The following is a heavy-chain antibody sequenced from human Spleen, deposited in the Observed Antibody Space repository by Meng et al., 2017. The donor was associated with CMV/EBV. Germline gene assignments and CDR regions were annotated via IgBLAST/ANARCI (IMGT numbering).Heavy chain of an antibody. CDR1: GGTFSSYA. CDR3: TRRPLGSTRPFDY. J-gene: IGHJ4*02. Sequence: ASVKVSCKASGGTFSSYAISWVRQAPGQGLEWMGRINPKNGDAKYPQRFEGRVSMTTDTSITTVYMELSSLRSDDTAFYYCTRRPLGSTRPFDYWGQGTLVTVSS. D-gene: IGHD2-15*01. CDR2: INPKNGDA. V-gene: IGHV1-2*06.